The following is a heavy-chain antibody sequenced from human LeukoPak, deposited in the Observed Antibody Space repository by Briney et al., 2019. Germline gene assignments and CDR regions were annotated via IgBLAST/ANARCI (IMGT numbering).Heavy chain of an antibody. CDR2: SNPNSGDT. J-gene: IGHJ4*02. CDR3: ARRVAAAGYFDY. CDR1: GYTXTGYY. Sequence: ASVKVSCKASGYTXTGYYMHGVRQAPGQGLEWMGWSNPNSGDTSYAQKFQGRVTMTRDTSITTAYMELSSLTSDDTAVYYCARRVAAAGYFDYWGQGTLVTVSS. D-gene: IGHD6-13*01. V-gene: IGHV1-2*02.